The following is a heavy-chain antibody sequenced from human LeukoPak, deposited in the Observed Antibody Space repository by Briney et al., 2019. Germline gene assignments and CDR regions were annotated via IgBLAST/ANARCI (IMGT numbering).Heavy chain of an antibody. CDR1: GFTFSSYS. Sequence: GGSLRLSCAASGFTFSSYSMNWVRQAPGKGLEWVSSISSSSSYIYYADSVKGRFTISRDNAKNSLYLQINRLRAEDTAVNYCARESGDQLRPYYYHYYGMDVWGKGTTVTVSS. D-gene: IGHD2-2*01. V-gene: IGHV3-21*01. CDR2: ISSSSSYI. CDR3: ARESGDQLRPYYYHYYGMDV. J-gene: IGHJ6*04.